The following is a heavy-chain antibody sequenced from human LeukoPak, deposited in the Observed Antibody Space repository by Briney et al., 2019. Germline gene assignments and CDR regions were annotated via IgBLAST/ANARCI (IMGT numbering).Heavy chain of an antibody. V-gene: IGHV3-23*01. J-gene: IGHJ6*03. CDR3: ARSGIYYYYYYMDV. CDR2: TSSSDPGT. Sequence: GGSLRLSCAASGFPLSSYAMSWVRQGPGKGLEWVAATSSSDPGTYHADSVRGRFTISRDNSKNTLYLQMNRLRVEDAAVYYCARSGIYYYYYYMDVWGKGTTVTISS. D-gene: IGHD3-10*01. CDR1: GFPLSSYA.